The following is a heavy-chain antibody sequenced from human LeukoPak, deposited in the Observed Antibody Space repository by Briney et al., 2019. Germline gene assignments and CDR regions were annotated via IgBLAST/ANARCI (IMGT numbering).Heavy chain of an antibody. Sequence: ASVKVSCKASGYTFTSYDINWVRQATGQGLEWMGWMNPNSGNTGYARKFQGRVTITRITSISTAYMELSSLRSEDTAVYYCARSRPDYGDADYWGQGTLVTVSS. CDR1: GYTFTSYD. V-gene: IGHV1-8*03. J-gene: IGHJ4*02. CDR3: ARSRPDYGDADY. D-gene: IGHD4-17*01. CDR2: MNPNSGNT.